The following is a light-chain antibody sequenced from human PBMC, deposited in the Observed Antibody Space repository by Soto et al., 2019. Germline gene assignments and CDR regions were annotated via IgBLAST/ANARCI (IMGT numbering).Light chain of an antibody. CDR3: QQYNNWPGT. V-gene: IGKV3-15*01. J-gene: IGKJ1*01. CDR1: QTVSASY. CDR2: GAS. Sequence: ENVLTQSPGTLSLSPGEGATLSCRASQTVSASYLVWYQQKPGQSPRLLIFGASIRATGIPARFSGSGSGTEFTLTIGSLQSEDCALYYCQQYNNWPGTFGQGTKVDIK.